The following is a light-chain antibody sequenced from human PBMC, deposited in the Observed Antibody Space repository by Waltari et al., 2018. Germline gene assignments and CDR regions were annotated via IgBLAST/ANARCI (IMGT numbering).Light chain of an antibody. J-gene: IGLJ3*02. Sequence: QSMLTQPPSVSVAPGQRVTISRTGSSPKFGAGPDVHWYKVFPGTGPKLLIYGNNNRPSGVPDRFSGSKSGTSASLTITGLQAEDEADYYCHSFDTSLSDGVVFGGGTKVTVL. V-gene: IGLV1-40*01. CDR2: GNN. CDR1: SPKFGAGPD. CDR3: HSFDTSLSDGVV.